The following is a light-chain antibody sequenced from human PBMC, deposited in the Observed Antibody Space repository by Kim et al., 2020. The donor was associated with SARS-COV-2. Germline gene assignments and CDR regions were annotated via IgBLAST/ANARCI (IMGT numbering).Light chain of an antibody. CDR1: QSVSSY. V-gene: IGKV3-11*01. J-gene: IGKJ4*01. Sequence: EIVLTQSPATLSLSPGERATLSCRASQSVSSYLAWYQQKTGQAPRLLIYDASNRATGIPARFSGSGSGTGFTLTISSLEPEDFAVYYCQQRSNWPLTFGGETKVEIK. CDR3: QQRSNWPLT. CDR2: DAS.